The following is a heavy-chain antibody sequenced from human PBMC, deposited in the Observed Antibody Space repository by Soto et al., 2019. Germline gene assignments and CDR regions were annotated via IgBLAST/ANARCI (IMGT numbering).Heavy chain of an antibody. J-gene: IGHJ4*02. CDR2: IYYSGST. Sequence: QVQLQESGPGLVKPSETLSLTCTVSGGSISSYYWSWIRQPPGKGLEWIGYIYYSGSTNYNPSLHGRVTISVDTSKNQFALKLSSVTAADTAVYYCARVGVLWFGELGYFDYWGQGTLVTVSS. CDR3: ARVGVLWFGELGYFDY. V-gene: IGHV4-59*01. CDR1: GGSISSYY. D-gene: IGHD3-10*01.